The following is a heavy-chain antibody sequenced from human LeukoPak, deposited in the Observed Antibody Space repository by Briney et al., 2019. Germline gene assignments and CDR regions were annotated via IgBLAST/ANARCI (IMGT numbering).Heavy chain of an antibody. CDR1: GGSISSSNW. CDR2: IYYSGST. J-gene: IGHJ6*03. Sequence: PSDTLSLTCAVSGGSISSSNWWSWVRPPPGKGLEWIGYIYYSGSTNYNPSLKSRVTISVDTSKNQFSLKLSSVTAADTAVYYCARVNGSGSYYHYYYYYYMDVWGKGTTVTISS. V-gene: IGHV4-4*02. D-gene: IGHD3-10*01. CDR3: ARVNGSGSYYHYYYYYYMDV.